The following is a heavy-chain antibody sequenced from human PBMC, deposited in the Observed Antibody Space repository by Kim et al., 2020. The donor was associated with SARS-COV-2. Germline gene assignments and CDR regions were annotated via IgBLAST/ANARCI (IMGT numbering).Heavy chain of an antibody. J-gene: IGHJ6*02. Sequence: SGPTLVNPTQTLTLTCTFSGFSLSPSGMCVSWIRQPPGKALEWLALIDWDDDKYYSTSLKTRLTISKDTSKNQVVLTMTNMDPVDTATYYCARMYYYDSSGYPYGMDVWGQGTTVTVSS. CDR3: ARMYYYDSSGYPYGMDV. V-gene: IGHV2-70*01. CDR2: IDWDDDK. CDR1: GFSLSPSGMC. D-gene: IGHD3-22*01.